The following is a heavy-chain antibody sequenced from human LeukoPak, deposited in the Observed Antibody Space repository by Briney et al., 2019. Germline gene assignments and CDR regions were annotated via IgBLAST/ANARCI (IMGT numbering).Heavy chain of an antibody. V-gene: IGHV3-74*01. CDR1: GFTFSNYW. Sequence: GGALRLSCAASGFTFSNYWMHWVRQAPGKRLVWVARINSDVTITRYADSVRGRFTISRENAKNTLYLQMNSLRAENTAVYYCVKEGGALRWFLDYWGQGTLVTVSS. D-gene: IGHD4-23*01. J-gene: IGHJ4*02. CDR3: VKEGGALRWFLDY. CDR2: INSDVTIT.